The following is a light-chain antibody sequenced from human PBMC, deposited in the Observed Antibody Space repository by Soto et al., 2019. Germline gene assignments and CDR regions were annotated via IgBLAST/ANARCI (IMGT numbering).Light chain of an antibody. CDR3: QHMRT. J-gene: IGKJ1*01. V-gene: IGKV1-5*01. Sequence: DILMSQSPSFLSASVGDIVTITCRASQSISTWLAWYQQKPGKAPKPLIYDASTVESGVPSRFSGSGFGTEFSLTISSLQPDDFGSYYCQHMRTFGQGTKVDI. CDR2: DAS. CDR1: QSISTW.